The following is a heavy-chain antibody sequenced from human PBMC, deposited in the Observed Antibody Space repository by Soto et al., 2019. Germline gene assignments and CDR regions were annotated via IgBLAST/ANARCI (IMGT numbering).Heavy chain of an antibody. Sequence: GGSLRLSCAASGFTFSSYAMHWVRQAPGKGLEWVAVISYDGSNKYYADSVKGRFTISRDNAKNTLYLQMNSLRAEDTAVYYCARDRFYGSGSYYNVDAFDIWGQGTMVTVSS. J-gene: IGHJ3*02. CDR2: ISYDGSNK. CDR3: ARDRFYGSGSYYNVDAFDI. CDR1: GFTFSSYA. V-gene: IGHV3-30*04. D-gene: IGHD3-10*01.